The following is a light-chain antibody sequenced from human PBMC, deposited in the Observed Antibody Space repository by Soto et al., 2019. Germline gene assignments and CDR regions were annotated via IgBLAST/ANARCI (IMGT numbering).Light chain of an antibody. CDR1: QSVSSTY. J-gene: IGKJ4*01. CDR2: GAS. CDR3: QQYGSSPKLT. Sequence: EIVLTHSPGTLSLSPGERATLSCRASQSVSSTYLAWYQQKPGQAPWLLIYGASSRATGIPDRFSGSGSGTDFTLTISRLEPEDFAVYYCQQYGSSPKLTFGGGTKVDIK. V-gene: IGKV3-20*01.